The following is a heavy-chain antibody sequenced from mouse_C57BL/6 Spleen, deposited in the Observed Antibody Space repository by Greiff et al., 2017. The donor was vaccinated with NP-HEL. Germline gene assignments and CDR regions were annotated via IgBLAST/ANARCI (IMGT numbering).Heavy chain of an antibody. CDR1: GYSITSGYY. D-gene: IGHD1-1*01. V-gene: IGHV3-6*01. Sequence: ESGPGLVKPSQSLSLTCSVSGYSITSGYYWNWIRQFPGNQLEWMGYISYDGSNNYNPSLKNRISITLDTSKNQFFLKLNSVSTEDTATYYCARDYYGSNYFAYWGQGTLVTVSA. CDR2: ISYDGSN. J-gene: IGHJ3*01. CDR3: ARDYYGSNYFAY.